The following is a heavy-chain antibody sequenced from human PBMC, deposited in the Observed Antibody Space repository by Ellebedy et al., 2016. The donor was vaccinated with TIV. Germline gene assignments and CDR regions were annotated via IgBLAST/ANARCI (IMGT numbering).Heavy chain of an antibody. CDR3: ARGLVIGPYCTNGVCYTQ. CDR1: GYTFTSYD. V-gene: IGHV1-69*13. Sequence: SVKVSCXASGYTFTSYDINWVRQATGQGLEWMGGIIPIFGTANYAQKFQGRVTITADESTSTAYMELSSLRSEDTAVYYCARGLVIGPYCTNGVCYTQWGQGTLVTVSS. CDR2: IIPIFGTA. D-gene: IGHD2-8*01. J-gene: IGHJ4*02.